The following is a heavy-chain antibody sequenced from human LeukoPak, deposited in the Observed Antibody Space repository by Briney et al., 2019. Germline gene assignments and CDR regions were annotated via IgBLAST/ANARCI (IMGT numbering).Heavy chain of an antibody. D-gene: IGHD3-10*01. CDR3: ASGSGSYRTPYYYMDV. Sequence: GGSLRLSCAASGFTVSSNYMSWVRQAPGKGLEWVSVIYSGGSTYYADSVKGRYTISRDNSKNTLYLQMNSLRAEDTAVYYCASGSGSYRTPYYYMDVWGTGTTVTVSS. CDR2: IYSGGST. CDR1: GFTVSSNY. V-gene: IGHV3-53*01. J-gene: IGHJ6*03.